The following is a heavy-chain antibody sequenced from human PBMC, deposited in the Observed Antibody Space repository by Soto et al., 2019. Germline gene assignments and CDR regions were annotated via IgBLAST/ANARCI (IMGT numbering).Heavy chain of an antibody. J-gene: IGHJ6*02. Sequence: ASETLSLTCTVSGGSISSGGYYWSWIRQHPGKGLEWIGYIYYSGSTYYNPSLKSRVTISVDTSKNQFSLKLSSVTAADTAVYYCATLTLNGMDVWGQGTTVTVSS. CDR3: ATLTLNGMDV. CDR1: GGSISSGGYY. D-gene: IGHD3-9*01. V-gene: IGHV4-31*03. CDR2: IYYSGST.